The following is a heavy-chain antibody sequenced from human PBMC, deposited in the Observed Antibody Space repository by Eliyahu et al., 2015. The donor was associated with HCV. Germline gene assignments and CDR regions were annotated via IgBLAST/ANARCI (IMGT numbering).Heavy chain of an antibody. CDR3: AKGRNWYLFLFDY. J-gene: IGHJ4*02. D-gene: IGHD6-13*01. CDR2: ISGSGGST. V-gene: IGHV3-23*01. Sequence: FSSYAMSWVRQAPGKGLEWVSAISGSGGSTYYADSVKGRFTISRDNSKNTLYLQMNSLRAEDTAVYYCAKGRNWYLFLFDYWGQGTLVTVSS. CDR1: FSSYA.